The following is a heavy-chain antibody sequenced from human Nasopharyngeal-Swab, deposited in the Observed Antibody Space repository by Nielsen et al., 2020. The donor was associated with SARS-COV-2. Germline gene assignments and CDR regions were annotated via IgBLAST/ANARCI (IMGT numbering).Heavy chain of an antibody. CDR3: ATFIGGNYYYYYMDV. Sequence: GESLKISCAASGFTFSDYYMSWIRQAPGKGLEWVSYISSSGSTIYYADSVKGRFTISRDNAKNSLYLQMNSLRAEDTAVYYCATFIGGNYYYYYMDVWGKGTTVTVSS. D-gene: IGHD2-15*01. V-gene: IGHV3-11*04. J-gene: IGHJ6*03. CDR1: GFTFSDYY. CDR2: ISSSGSTI.